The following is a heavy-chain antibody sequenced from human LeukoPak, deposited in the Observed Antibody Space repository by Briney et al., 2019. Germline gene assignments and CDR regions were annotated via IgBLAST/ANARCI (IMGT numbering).Heavy chain of an antibody. CDR2: VNPNSGVT. CDR1: GYTFTAYF. CDR3: ARQWLPNGYFDY. V-gene: IGHV1-2*06. J-gene: IGHJ4*02. Sequence: ASVKVSCKASGYTFTAYFMHWVRQAPGQGLEWMGRVNPNSGVTNSIQKFQGRVTMTRDTSISTAYMELSGLRADDTAVYYCARQWLPNGYFDYWGQGTLVTVSS. D-gene: IGHD6-19*01.